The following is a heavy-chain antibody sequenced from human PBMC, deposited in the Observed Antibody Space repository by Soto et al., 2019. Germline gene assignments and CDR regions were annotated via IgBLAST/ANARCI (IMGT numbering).Heavy chain of an antibody. Sequence: GGSLRLSCAASGFTFSSYSINWVRQAPGKGLEWFSYITSDSSTISYADSVKGRFTVSRDNAKNSLYLQMNSLRDEDTAVYYCARVGRGVYGMDVWGQGTSVTVSS. CDR3: ARVGRGVYGMDV. CDR2: ITSDSSTI. V-gene: IGHV3-48*02. CDR1: GFTFSSYS. J-gene: IGHJ6*02. D-gene: IGHD2-8*01.